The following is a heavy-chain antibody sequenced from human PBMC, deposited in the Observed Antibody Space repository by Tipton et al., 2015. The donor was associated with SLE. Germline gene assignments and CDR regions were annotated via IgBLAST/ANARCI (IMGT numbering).Heavy chain of an antibody. CDR2: IYYSGST. V-gene: IGHV4-39*01. CDR1: GGSFTSYY. D-gene: IGHD6-13*01. CDR3: ARRGQQLGRSWFDP. J-gene: IGHJ5*02. Sequence: TLSLTCSVSGGSFTSYYWGWIRQPPGKGLEWIGSIYYSGSTYYNPSLKSRVTISVDTSKNQFSLKLSSVTAADTAVYYCARRGQQLGRSWFDPWCQGTLVTVSS.